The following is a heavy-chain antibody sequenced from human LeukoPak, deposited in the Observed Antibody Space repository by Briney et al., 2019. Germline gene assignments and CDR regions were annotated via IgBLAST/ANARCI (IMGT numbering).Heavy chain of an antibody. CDR1: GDSISRSTYY. V-gene: IGHV4-39*02. CDR3: ARSSGTGTFSY. D-gene: IGHD6-25*01. CDR2: VYYGRSP. J-gene: IGHJ4*02. Sequence: SETLSLTCTVSGDSISRSTYYWAWIRQPPGKGPEWIGSVYYGRSPYFNPSLESRATISVDTSKNHFSLKMSSVTAADTAVYYCARSSGTGTFSYWGQGTLVTVSS.